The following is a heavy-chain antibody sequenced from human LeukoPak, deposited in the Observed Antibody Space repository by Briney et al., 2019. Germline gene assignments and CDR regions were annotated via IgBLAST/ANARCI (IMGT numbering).Heavy chain of an antibody. J-gene: IGHJ4*02. CDR3: ARGVDYDSSGSPPLDY. Sequence: GASLKISCKASGYSFTSYWIGWVRQMPGKGLEWTGIIYPGDSDTRYSPSFQGQVTISADKSISTAYLQWSSLKASDTAMYYCARGVDYDSSGSPPLDYWGQGTLVTVSS. CDR1: GYSFTSYW. D-gene: IGHD3-22*01. CDR2: IYPGDSDT. V-gene: IGHV5-51*01.